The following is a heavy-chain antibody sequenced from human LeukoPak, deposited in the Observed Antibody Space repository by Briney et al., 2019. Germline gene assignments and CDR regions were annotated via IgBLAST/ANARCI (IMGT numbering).Heavy chain of an antibody. V-gene: IGHV1-2*02. CDR3: ARDLFGVAYYFDY. Sequence: ASVKVSCKASGYTFTGYYMHWVRQAPGQGLEWMGWINPNSGGTNYAQKFQGRVTMTTDTSISTAYMELSRLRSDDTAVYYCARDLFGVAYYFDYWGQGTLVTVSS. D-gene: IGHD3-3*01. CDR2: INPNSGGT. J-gene: IGHJ4*02. CDR1: GYTFTGYY.